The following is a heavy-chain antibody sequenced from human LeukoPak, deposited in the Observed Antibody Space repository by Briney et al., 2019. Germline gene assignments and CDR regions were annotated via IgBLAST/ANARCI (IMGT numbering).Heavy chain of an antibody. J-gene: IGHJ4*02. D-gene: IGHD6-13*01. CDR3: ARGSLTYSSSWYSKWYYFDY. V-gene: IGHV4-34*01. CDR1: GGSFSGYY. CDR2: INHSGST. Sequence: PSETLSLTCAVYGGSFSGYYWSWIRQPPGKGLEWIGEINHSGSTNYNPSLKSRVTISVDTSKNQFSLKLSSVTAADTAVYYCARGSLTYSSSWYSKWYYFDYWGQGTLVTVSS.